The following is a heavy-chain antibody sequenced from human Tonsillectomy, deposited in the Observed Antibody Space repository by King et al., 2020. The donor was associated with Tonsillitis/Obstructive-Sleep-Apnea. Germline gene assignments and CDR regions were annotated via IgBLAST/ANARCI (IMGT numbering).Heavy chain of an antibody. Sequence: LQLQESGPGLVKPSETLSLTCTVSGGSISSSSYYWGWSRQPPGKGLEWIGSIYYSGSTSYNPSLKSRVTISVYTSKNQFSLKLSSVTAADTAVYYCARHRYYYDSSGYSFDYWGQGTLVTVSS. CDR1: GGSISSSSYY. CDR2: IYYSGST. J-gene: IGHJ4*02. D-gene: IGHD3-22*01. CDR3: ARHRYYYDSSGYSFDY. V-gene: IGHV4-39*01.